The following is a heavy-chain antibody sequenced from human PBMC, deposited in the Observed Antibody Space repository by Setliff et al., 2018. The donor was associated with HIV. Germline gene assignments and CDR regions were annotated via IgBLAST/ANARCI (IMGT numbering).Heavy chain of an antibody. CDR2: IKQDGSEK. Sequence: ETLSLTCTVSGGSISSRYWSWIRLPPGKGLEWVANIKQDGSEKYYVDSVKGRFTISRDNAKNSLYLQMNSLRAEDTAVYYCARRTYSSSWYPVKPPDYWGQGTLVTVSS. CDR1: GGSISSRY. CDR3: ARRTYSSSWYPVKPPDY. J-gene: IGHJ4*02. D-gene: IGHD6-13*01. V-gene: IGHV3-7*01.